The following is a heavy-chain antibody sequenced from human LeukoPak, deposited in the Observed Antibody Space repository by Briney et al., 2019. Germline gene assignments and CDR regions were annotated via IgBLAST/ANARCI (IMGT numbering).Heavy chain of an antibody. J-gene: IGHJ3*02. V-gene: IGHV3-48*01. CDR1: GFTFSSYH. D-gene: IGHD2-8*01. CDR2: ISSSSSTM. CDR3: ARVGDVYAPLLDAFDI. Sequence: QTGGSLRLSCAPSGFTFSSYHMNWVRQAPGKGLEWLSYISSSSSTMYYADSVKGRFTISRDNAKNSLYLQMNSLRAEDTAVYYCARVGDVYAPLLDAFDIWGQGTMVTVSS.